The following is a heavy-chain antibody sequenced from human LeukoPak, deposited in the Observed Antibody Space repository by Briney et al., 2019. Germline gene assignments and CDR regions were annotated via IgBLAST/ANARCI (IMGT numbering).Heavy chain of an antibody. V-gene: IGHV4-59*08. CDR1: GGSISSYY. D-gene: IGHD3-3*01. Sequence: SETLSLTCTVSGGSISSYYWSWIRQPPGKGLEWIGDIYYSGSTNYNPSLKSRVTISVDTSKNQFSLKLSSVTAADTAVYYCARQGRSQAFDYWGQGTLVTVSS. CDR2: IYYSGST. CDR3: ARQGRSQAFDY. J-gene: IGHJ4*02.